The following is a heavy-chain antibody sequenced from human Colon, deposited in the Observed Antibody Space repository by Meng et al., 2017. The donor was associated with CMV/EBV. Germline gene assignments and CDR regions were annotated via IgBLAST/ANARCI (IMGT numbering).Heavy chain of an antibody. V-gene: IGHV4-4*07. D-gene: IGHD3-10*01. Sequence: QVQPRESCPGLVKPSETLSLTCTVSGASITSYYCSWIRQPAGKGLEWIGRVYISGNTNYKPSLKSRVTMSIDTSKNQLSLNIRSVTAADTAVYYCARDSNLSGLAYWGQGTLVTVSS. CDR1: GASITSYY. CDR3: ARDSNLSGLAY. CDR2: VYISGNT. J-gene: IGHJ4*02.